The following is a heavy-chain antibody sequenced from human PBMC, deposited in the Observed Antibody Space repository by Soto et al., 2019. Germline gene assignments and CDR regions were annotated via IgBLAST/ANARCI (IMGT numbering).Heavy chain of an antibody. CDR3: AREATVVAVAGTFGSYSYYGVDV. V-gene: IGHV3-7*01. Sequence: EVQLVESGGGLVQPGGSLRLSCAASGFTFSSYWMSWVRQAPGKGLEWVANIKQDGSEKYYVDSVKGRFTISRDNAKKSRYLQKKILRAEETAVYYWAREATVVAVAGTFGSYSYYGVDVWGQGTTVTVSS. D-gene: IGHD6-19*01. CDR1: GFTFSSYW. J-gene: IGHJ6*02. CDR2: IKQDGSEK.